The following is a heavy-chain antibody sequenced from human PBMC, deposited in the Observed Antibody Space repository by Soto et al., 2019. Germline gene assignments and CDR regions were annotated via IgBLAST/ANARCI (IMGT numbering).Heavy chain of an antibody. J-gene: IGHJ4*02. Sequence: LSLSCAASLFNLGIYWMHLVRQAPGKGLVWVSRINDYGTTINYAESVEGRFTISRDDAKSEVYLQMNNLRAEDTAVYYCARGGLEPFDYWGQGALVTVSS. D-gene: IGHD1-1*01. V-gene: IGHV3-74*01. CDR1: LFNLGIYW. CDR3: ARGGLEPFDY. CDR2: INDYGTTI.